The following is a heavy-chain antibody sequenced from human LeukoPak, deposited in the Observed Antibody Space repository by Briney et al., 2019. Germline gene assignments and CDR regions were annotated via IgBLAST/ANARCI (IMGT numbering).Heavy chain of an antibody. J-gene: IGHJ6*03. V-gene: IGHV4-34*01. CDR1: GGSFSAYY. Sequence: SETLSLTRAVYGGSFSAYYWTWIRQPPGKGLEWIGEINHSGSTNYNPSLKSRVTISLDTSRNQFSLKLTSVTAADTAMYFCARSRPIIRNFYYYYLDVWDKGTTVTVSS. D-gene: IGHD2/OR15-2a*01. CDR2: INHSGST. CDR3: ARSRPIIRNFYYYYLDV.